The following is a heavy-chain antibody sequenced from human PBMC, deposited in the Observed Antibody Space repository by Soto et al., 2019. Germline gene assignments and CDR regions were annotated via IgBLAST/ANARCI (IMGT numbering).Heavy chain of an antibody. V-gene: IGHV4-59*02. CDR1: SGSVSTYY. CDR3: ARGQLFRV. CDR2: IYYTGST. Sequence: PSGTLYLTCTVCSGSVSTYYWGWIRQPPGKGLEWIGYIYYTGSTNYNPSLESRDIISVDTSKNQFSLKLNSVTAADTAVYDCARGQLFRVWGQGTLVTVTS. J-gene: IGHJ4*02. D-gene: IGHD6-13*01.